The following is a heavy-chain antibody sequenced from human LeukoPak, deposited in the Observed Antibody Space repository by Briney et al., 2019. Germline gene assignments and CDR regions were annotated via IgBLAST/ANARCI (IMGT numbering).Heavy chain of an antibody. D-gene: IGHD6-19*01. CDR2: ISVSAGIT. J-gene: IGHJ4*02. Sequence: GGSLRLSCAASGFSFNSHAMSWVRQAPGQGLEWVSGISVSAGITRYTDSVKGRFAISTDDPENTVYLQMNSLRVEDTALYYCTRGYSSGWSPFDYWGQGTLVTVSS. CDR3: TRGYSSGWSPFDY. V-gene: IGHV3-23*01. CDR1: GFSFNSHA.